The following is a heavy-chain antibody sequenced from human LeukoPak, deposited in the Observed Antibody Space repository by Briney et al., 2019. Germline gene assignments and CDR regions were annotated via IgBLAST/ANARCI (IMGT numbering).Heavy chain of an antibody. V-gene: IGHV4-39*01. D-gene: IGHD1-1*01. CDR1: GGSISSSSYY. CDR3: ARRKRLEGLDY. CDR2: IYYSGST. J-gene: IGHJ4*02. Sequence: PSETPSLTCTVSGGSISSSSYYWGWIRQPPGKGLEWIGSIYYSGSTYYNPSLKSRVTISVDTSKNQFSLKLSSVTAADTAVYYCARRKRLEGLDYWGQGTLVTVSS.